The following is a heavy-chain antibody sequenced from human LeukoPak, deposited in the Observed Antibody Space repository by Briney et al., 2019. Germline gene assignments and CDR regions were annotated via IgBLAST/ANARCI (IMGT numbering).Heavy chain of an antibody. D-gene: IGHD2-2*02. V-gene: IGHV1-2*02. Sequence: ASVKVSCKASGYTFTGHYIHWVRQAPGQGLEWMGWINPNSGDANYAQKFQGRVTVTRDTSITTAYMELSRLTSVDTAVYYCARGVYCTSTSCYSGLGYYYYYMDVWGKGTTVTVPS. CDR3: ARGVYCTSTSCYSGLGYYYYYMDV. CDR2: INPNSGDA. J-gene: IGHJ6*03. CDR1: GYTFTGHY.